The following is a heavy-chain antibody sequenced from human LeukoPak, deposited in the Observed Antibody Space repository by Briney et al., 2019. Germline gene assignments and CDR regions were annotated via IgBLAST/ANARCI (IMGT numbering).Heavy chain of an antibody. CDR3: ARDSAPTVRFAFDI. J-gene: IGHJ3*02. CDR2: ISNSGNTI. CDR1: GLIFSDNY. V-gene: IGHV3-11*01. D-gene: IGHD4-11*01. Sequence: GGSLRLSCAVSGLIFSDNYMTWIRQAPGKGLEWIAYISNSGNTIYYTDSVRGRFTISRENAKNSLYLQMNSLRAEDTAVYYCARDSAPTVRFAFDIWGQGTMVTVSS.